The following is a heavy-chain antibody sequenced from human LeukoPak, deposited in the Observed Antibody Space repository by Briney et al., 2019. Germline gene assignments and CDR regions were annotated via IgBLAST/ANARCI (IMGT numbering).Heavy chain of an antibody. CDR2: SNPTGGRT. CDR1: GHTFSTYY. J-gene: IGHJ4*02. V-gene: IGHV1-46*01. Sequence: ASVKVSCKASGHTFSTYYMHWVRQAPGQGLEWMGVSNPTGGRTTYAQEFQGRISMTRDTSTSTVYMELSSLKSEDTAMYYCTRELGGSYNDFWGQGTLVTVSS. CDR3: TRELGGSYNDF. D-gene: IGHD1-26*01.